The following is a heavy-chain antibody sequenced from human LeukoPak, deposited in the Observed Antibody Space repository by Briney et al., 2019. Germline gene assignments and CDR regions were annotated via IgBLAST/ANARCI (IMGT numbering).Heavy chain of an antibody. D-gene: IGHD4-23*01. CDR2: ISAYNGNT. V-gene: IGHV1-18*01. CDR3: ARDYYGGNLNNWFDP. CDR1: GYTFTSYG. J-gene: IGHJ5*02. Sequence: ASVKVSCKASGYTFTSYGISWVRQAPGQGLEWMGWISAYNGNTNYAQKLQGRVTMTTDTSTSTAYMELRSLRSDDTAVYYCARDYYGGNLNNWFDPWGQGTLVTVSS.